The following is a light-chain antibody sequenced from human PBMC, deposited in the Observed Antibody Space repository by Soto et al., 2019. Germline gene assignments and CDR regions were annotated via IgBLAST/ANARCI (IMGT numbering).Light chain of an antibody. CDR3: QHSSSSPLLT. CDR1: QSVNSTK. J-gene: IGKJ4*01. Sequence: EIVLTQSPGTLPLSPGDRATLSCRSSQSVNSTKLAWYQQKPGQAPRLLIYGASSRATGIPDRFSGSGSGTDFTLTISRLEPEDFAVYYCQHSSSSPLLTFGGGTKVEIK. CDR2: GAS. V-gene: IGKV3-20*01.